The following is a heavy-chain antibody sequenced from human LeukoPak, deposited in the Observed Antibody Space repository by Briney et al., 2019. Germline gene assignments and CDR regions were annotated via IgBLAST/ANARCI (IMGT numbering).Heavy chain of an antibody. CDR3: IVFITNSRWSGG. D-gene: IGHD3-22*01. CDR1: GFTFSSYE. J-gene: IGHJ4*02. V-gene: IGHV3-48*03. Sequence: GSLRLSCAASGFTFSSYEMNWVRQAPGKGLEWVSYISSSGSTIYYADSVKGRFIISRDNAKNSLYLQMNSLRAEDTALYYCIVFITNSRWSGGGGQGTLVTVSS. CDR2: ISSSGSTI.